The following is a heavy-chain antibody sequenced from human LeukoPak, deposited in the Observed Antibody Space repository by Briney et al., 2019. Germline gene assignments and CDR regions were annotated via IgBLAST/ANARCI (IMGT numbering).Heavy chain of an antibody. CDR3: AKDSGYYDSSGYSHAFDI. J-gene: IGHJ3*02. CDR2: ISGSGGST. CDR1: GFTFSSYA. V-gene: IGHV3-23*01. D-gene: IGHD3-22*01. Sequence: GGSLRLSCAASGFTFSSYAMSWVRQAPGKGLEWVSAISGSGGSTYYADSVKGRFTISRDNSKNTLYLQMNSLRAEDTAVYYCAKDSGYYDSSGYSHAFDIWGQGAMVTVSS.